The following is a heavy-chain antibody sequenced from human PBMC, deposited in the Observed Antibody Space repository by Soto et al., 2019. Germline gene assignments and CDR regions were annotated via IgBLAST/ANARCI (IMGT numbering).Heavy chain of an antibody. CDR2: IIPIFGTA. Sequence: QVQLVQSGAEVRKPGSSVRVSCKASGGSFNRHTISWVRQAPGQGLEWMGGIIPIFGTANYAQKFQGRVTITADKATSTAYMELSSLRSEDTAVYYCARDEGIAAAGGDYYYGMDVWGQGTTVTVSS. CDR1: GGSFNRHT. J-gene: IGHJ6*02. CDR3: ARDEGIAAAGGDYYYGMDV. D-gene: IGHD6-13*01. V-gene: IGHV1-69*06.